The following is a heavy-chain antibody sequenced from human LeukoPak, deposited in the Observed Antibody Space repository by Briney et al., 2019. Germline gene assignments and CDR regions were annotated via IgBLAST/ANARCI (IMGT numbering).Heavy chain of an antibody. CDR3: ARHIGSSWYLEWFDP. D-gene: IGHD6-13*01. J-gene: IGHJ5*02. V-gene: IGHV4-39*01. Sequence: SETLSLTCTVSRGSISSRSYYWGWIRQPPGKGLEGIGSIYYSGSTYYNPSLKSRVTISVDTSKNQFSPKLSSVTAADTAVYYCARHIGSSWYLEWFDPWGQGTLVTVSS. CDR2: IYYSGST. CDR1: RGSISSRSYY.